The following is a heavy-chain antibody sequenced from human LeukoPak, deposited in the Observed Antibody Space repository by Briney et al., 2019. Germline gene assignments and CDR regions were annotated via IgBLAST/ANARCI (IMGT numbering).Heavy chain of an antibody. CDR3: ARDPLLPWVGARGASPDY. J-gene: IGHJ4*02. D-gene: IGHD1-26*01. Sequence: SETLSLTCTVSGGSISSSSYYWGWIRQPPGKGLEWIGSIYYSGSTYYNPSLKSRVTISVDTSKNQFSLKLSSVTAADTAVYYCARDPLLPWVGARGASPDYWGQGTLVTVSS. CDR2: IYYSGST. V-gene: IGHV4-39*07. CDR1: GGSISSSSYY.